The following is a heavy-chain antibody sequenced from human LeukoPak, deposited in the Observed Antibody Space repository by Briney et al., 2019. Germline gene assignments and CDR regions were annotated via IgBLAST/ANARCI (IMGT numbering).Heavy chain of an antibody. Sequence: GGSLRLSCAASGFTFSSYEMNWVRQAPGKGLEWVSYISSSGSTIYYADSVKGRFTISRDNAKNSLYLQMNILRAEDTAVYYCARIAYYYYYMDVWGKGTTVTISS. CDR2: ISSSGSTI. CDR1: GFTFSSYE. CDR3: ARIAYYYYYMDV. V-gene: IGHV3-48*03. J-gene: IGHJ6*03.